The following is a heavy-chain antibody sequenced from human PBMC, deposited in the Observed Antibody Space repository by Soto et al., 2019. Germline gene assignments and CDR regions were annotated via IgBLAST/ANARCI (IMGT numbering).Heavy chain of an antibody. D-gene: IGHD3-10*01. J-gene: IGHJ5*02. CDR1: GGSISSYY. Sequence: PSETLSLTCTVSGGSISSYYWSWIRQPPGKGLEWIGYSYYSGSTNYNPSLKSRVTISVDTSKNQFSLKLSSVTAADTAVYYCASYGSGSSPRFDPWGQGTLVTVSS. V-gene: IGHV4-59*01. CDR2: SYYSGST. CDR3: ASYGSGSSPRFDP.